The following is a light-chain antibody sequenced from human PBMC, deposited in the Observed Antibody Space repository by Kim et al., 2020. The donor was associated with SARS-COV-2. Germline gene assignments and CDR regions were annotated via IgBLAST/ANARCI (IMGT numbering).Light chain of an antibody. CDR2: QDA. CDR1: KLEDKF. CDR3: QAWDSSTVV. Sequence: SYELTQPPSVSVSPGQTASITCSGEKLEDKFACWYQQNPGQSPVLVIYQDAKRPSGIPERFSGSNSGNTATLTISGAQAMDEADYYCQAWDSSTVVFGGGTQLTVL. V-gene: IGLV3-1*01. J-gene: IGLJ2*01.